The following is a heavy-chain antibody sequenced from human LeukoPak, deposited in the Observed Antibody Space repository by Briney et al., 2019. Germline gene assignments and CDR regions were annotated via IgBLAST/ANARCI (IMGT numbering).Heavy chain of an antibody. J-gene: IGHJ3*02. D-gene: IGHD3-10*01. V-gene: IGHV3-23*01. Sequence: GGSLRLSCAASGFSLRAYDLNWVRQAPGKGLDWVSIINGGGDIMMYEDSVKGRFTISRDNSKNTFYLQMNSLRVEDTAVYYCAMRDRGYGLDIWGQGTMVTVSS. CDR1: GFSLRAYD. CDR2: INGGGDIM. CDR3: AMRDRGYGLDI.